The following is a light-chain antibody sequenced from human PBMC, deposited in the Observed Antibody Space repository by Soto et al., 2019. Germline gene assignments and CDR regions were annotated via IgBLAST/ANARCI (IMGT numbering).Light chain of an antibody. Sequence: EIVLTQSPATLSLSPGERATLSCGASRSLSSIYLAWYQQKPGLAPRLVIYDASSRATGIPDRFSGSGSGTDLTLTINRLEPEDFAVYYCQQYDNLITFGGGTKVEIK. CDR3: QQYDNLIT. V-gene: IGKV3D-20*01. J-gene: IGKJ4*01. CDR1: RSLSSIY. CDR2: DAS.